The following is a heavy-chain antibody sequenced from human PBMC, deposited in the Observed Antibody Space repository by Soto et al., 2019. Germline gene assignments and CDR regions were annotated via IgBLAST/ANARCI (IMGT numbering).Heavy chain of an antibody. CDR1: GFTFSSYA. J-gene: IGHJ5*02. Sequence: VGSLRLSCAASGFTFSSYAMHWVCQAPGNGLEWVAVISYDGSNKYYADSVKGRFTISRDNSKNTLYLQMNSLRAEDTAVYYCARDSGPDYGDYENWFDPWGQGTLVTVSS. D-gene: IGHD4-17*01. V-gene: IGHV3-30-3*01. CDR3: ARDSGPDYGDYENWFDP. CDR2: ISYDGSNK.